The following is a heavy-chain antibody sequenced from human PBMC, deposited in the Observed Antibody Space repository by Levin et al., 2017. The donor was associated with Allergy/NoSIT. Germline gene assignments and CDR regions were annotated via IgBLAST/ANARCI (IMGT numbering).Heavy chain of an antibody. CDR3: ARAKHYYYYMDV. Sequence: SVKVSCKASGGTFSSYAISWVRQAPGQGLEWMGGIIPIFGTANYAQKFQGRVTITADESTSTAYMELSSLRSEDTAVYYCARAKHYYYYMDVWGKGTTVTVSS. J-gene: IGHJ6*03. CDR1: GGTFSSYA. CDR2: IIPIFGTA. V-gene: IGHV1-69*13.